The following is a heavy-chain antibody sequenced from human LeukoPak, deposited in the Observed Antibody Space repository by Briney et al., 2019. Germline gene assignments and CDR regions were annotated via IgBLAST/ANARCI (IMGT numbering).Heavy chain of an antibody. V-gene: IGHV1-18*01. J-gene: IGHJ3*02. CDR1: GYTFTSYG. Sequence: ASVKVSCKASGYTFTSYGISWVRQAPGQGLEWMGWISAYNGNTNYAQKLQGRVTMTTDTSTSTAYMELRSLRSDDTAVYYCARPIQDCSSTSCRRGDDAFDIWGQGTMVTVSS. CDR3: ARPIQDCSSTSCRRGDDAFDI. D-gene: IGHD2-2*01. CDR2: ISAYNGNT.